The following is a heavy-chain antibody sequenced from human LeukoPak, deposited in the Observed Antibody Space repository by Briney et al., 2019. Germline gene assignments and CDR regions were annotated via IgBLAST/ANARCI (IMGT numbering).Heavy chain of an antibody. J-gene: IGHJ4*02. CDR1: GFSFNAYY. CDR2: ISSSGSTI. Sequence: PGGSLRLSCAASGFSFNAYYMSWVRQAPGKGLEWVSYISSSGSTIYYADSVKGRFTISRDNAKNSLYLQMNSLRAEDAAVYFCASLYDYAEYYFDYWGQGTLVTVSS. V-gene: IGHV3-11*04. D-gene: IGHD4-17*01. CDR3: ASLYDYAEYYFDY.